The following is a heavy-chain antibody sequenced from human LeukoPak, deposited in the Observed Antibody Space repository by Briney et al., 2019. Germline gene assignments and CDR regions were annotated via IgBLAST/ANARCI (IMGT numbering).Heavy chain of an antibody. D-gene: IGHD3-10*01. CDR2: IWYDGSNK. Sequence: GGSLRLSCAASGFTFSSYGMHWVRQAPGKGLEWVAVIWYDGSNKYYADSVMGRFTISRDNSKNMLYLQVSSLRAEDTAVYYCARANYGSGSNYYYGLDVWGQGTTVTVSS. CDR3: ARANYGSGSNYYYGLDV. J-gene: IGHJ6*02. CDR1: GFTFSSYG. V-gene: IGHV3-33*01.